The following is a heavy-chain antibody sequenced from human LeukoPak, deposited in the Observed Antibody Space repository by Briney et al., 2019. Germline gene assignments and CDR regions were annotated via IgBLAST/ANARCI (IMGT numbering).Heavy chain of an antibody. D-gene: IGHD1-26*01. CDR2: IYYSGST. CDR3: ARDVATTHYFDY. V-gene: IGHV4-30-4*01. J-gene: IGHJ4*02. CDR1: SGSISSGDYY. Sequence: PSETLSLACTVSSGSISSGDYYWSWIRQPPGKGLEWIGYIYYSGSTYYNPSLKSRVTISVDTSKNQFSLKLSSVTAADTAVYYCARDVATTHYFDYWGQGTLVTVSS.